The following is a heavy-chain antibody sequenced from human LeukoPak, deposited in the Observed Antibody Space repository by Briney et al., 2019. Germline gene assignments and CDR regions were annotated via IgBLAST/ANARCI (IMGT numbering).Heavy chain of an antibody. D-gene: IGHD1-14*01. CDR2: INPNSGGT. CDR1: GYTFIGYY. CDR3: ARDNRGQNAFDS. Sequence: GASVKVSCKASGYTFIGYYMHWVRHAPGQGLEWRGRINPNSGGTNYAKKFQGRVTMTRDTSISTAYMELCSVASEDTGVHSCARDNRGQNAFDSSRQGTMVTDCS. V-gene: IGHV1-2*05. J-gene: IGHJ3*02.